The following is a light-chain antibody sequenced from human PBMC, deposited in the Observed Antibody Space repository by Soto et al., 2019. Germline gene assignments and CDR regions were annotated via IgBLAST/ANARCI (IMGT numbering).Light chain of an antibody. Sequence: EIVLTQSPGTLSLSPGDRATLSCRASQSVGSSYLAWYQQKPGQAPRLLIYGASSRATGIPDRFSGSGSGTDFTLTISRLEPEDFAVYYCQQYGSSLFTFGPGTKVDIK. CDR2: GAS. V-gene: IGKV3-20*01. CDR1: QSVGSSY. CDR3: QQYGSSLFT. J-gene: IGKJ3*01.